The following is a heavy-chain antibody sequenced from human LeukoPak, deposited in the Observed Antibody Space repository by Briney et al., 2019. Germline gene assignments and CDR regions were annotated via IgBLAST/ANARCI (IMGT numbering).Heavy chain of an antibody. CDR1: GFTFTTYA. D-gene: IGHD2-21*01. Sequence: PGGSLRLSCAASGFTFTTYAMSWVRQAPGKGLEWVSSISGSGGSTYYADSVKGRFTISRDNSKNTLSLHMNNLRADDTALYYCAKGVPRYEGGAWIDAFDIWGQGTMVTVSS. CDR2: ISGSGGST. CDR3: AKGVPRYEGGAWIDAFDI. J-gene: IGHJ3*02. V-gene: IGHV3-23*01.